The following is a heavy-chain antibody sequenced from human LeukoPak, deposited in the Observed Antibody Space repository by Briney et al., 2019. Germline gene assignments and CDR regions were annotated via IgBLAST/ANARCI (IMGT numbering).Heavy chain of an antibody. CDR3: ARGENRPYDFWSGYYSYYFDY. Sequence: SETLSLTCTVSGGSISSYYWSWIRQPPGKGLEWIGYIYCSGSTNYNPSLKSRVTISVDTSKNQFSLKLSSVTAADTAVYYCARGENRPYDFWSGYYSYYFDYWGQGTLVTVSS. V-gene: IGHV4-59*01. J-gene: IGHJ4*02. CDR1: GGSISSYY. D-gene: IGHD3-3*01. CDR2: IYCSGST.